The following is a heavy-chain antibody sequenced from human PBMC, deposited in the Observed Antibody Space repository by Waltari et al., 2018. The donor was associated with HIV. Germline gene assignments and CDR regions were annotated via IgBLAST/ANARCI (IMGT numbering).Heavy chain of an antibody. V-gene: IGHV1-8*01. Sequence: QVPLVQFAAAVRLPGATVNMSFTTAGYPFTNYEITWVREAPGQGLEWVAATHPKIGDTGYARKVQDIRDRFNMTRDISTNTAYLELIRLRSEDTAVYDCARGRDIGGYYVGHYWFDPWGQGTLVSVSS. D-gene: IGHD1-26*01. CDR1: GYPFTNYE. J-gene: IGHJ5*02. CDR3: ARGRDIGGYYVGHYWFDP. CDR2: THPKIGDT.